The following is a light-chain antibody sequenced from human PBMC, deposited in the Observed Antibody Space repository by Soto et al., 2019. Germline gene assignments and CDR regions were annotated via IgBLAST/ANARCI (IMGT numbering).Light chain of an antibody. CDR3: QQYGSSPRT. CDR1: QSVSSN. Sequence: EIVMTQSPATLSVSPVERATLSCMASQSVSSNLAWYQQKPGQSPRPLIYGASSRATGIPDRFSGSGSGTDFTLTISRLETEDFAVYYCQQYGSSPRTFGQGTKVDIK. CDR2: GAS. V-gene: IGKV3-20*01. J-gene: IGKJ1*01.